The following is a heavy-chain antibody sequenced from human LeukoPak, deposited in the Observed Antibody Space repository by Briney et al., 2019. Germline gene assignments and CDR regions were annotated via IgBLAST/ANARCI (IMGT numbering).Heavy chain of an antibody. V-gene: IGHV3-48*01. J-gene: IGHJ4*02. CDR3: ARDDGDDISIVNDYYLDS. CDR2: ISSSPSTI. D-gene: IGHD2/OR15-2a*01. Sequence: PGGSLRLSCAASGFTFSSYSMNWVRQAPGKGLEWVSFISSSPSTIYYADSVKGRFTISRDNSKNTLYLQMNGLRPEDTAVYYCARDDGDDISIVNDYYLDSWGQGTLVTVSS. CDR1: GFTFSSYS.